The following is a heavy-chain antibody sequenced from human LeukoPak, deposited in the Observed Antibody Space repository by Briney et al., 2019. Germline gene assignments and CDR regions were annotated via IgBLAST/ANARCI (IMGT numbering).Heavy chain of an antibody. CDR1: GGSISSGDYY. D-gene: IGHD2-21*02. CDR3: ARVSVVVTAAFDY. V-gene: IGHV4-30-4*01. Sequence: SETLSLTCTVSGGSISSGDYYWSWIRQPPGKGLEWIGYIYYSGSTYYNPSLKSRVTISVDTSKSQFSLKLSSVTAADTAVYYCARVSVVVTAAFDYWGQGTLVTVSS. J-gene: IGHJ4*02. CDR2: IYYSGST.